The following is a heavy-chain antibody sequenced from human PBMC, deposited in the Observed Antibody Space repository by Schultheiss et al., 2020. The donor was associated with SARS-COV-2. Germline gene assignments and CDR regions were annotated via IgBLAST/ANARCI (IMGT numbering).Heavy chain of an antibody. D-gene: IGHD1-26*01. CDR1: GGSFSGYY. J-gene: IGHJ5*02. CDR2: IYYSGST. CDR3: ARGLSGSLTNCFDP. V-gene: IGHV4-34*01. Sequence: GSLRLSCAVYGGSFSGYYWSWIRQPPGKGLEWIGSIYYSGSTYYIPSLKSRVTISVDTSKNQFSLKLSSVTAADTAVYYCARGLSGSLTNCFDPWGQGTLVTVSS.